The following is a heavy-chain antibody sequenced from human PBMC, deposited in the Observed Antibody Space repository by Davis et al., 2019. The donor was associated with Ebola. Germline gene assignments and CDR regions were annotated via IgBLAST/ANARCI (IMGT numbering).Heavy chain of an antibody. Sequence: GGSLRLSCAASGFTFSTYSMSWVRQAPGKGLEWVANIKQDGSEKYYVDSVKGRFTISRDNAKNSLYLQMNSLRAEDTAVYYCARRSGQTWGQGTLVTVSS. CDR3: ARRSGQT. CDR1: GFTFSTYS. J-gene: IGHJ4*02. CDR2: IKQDGSEK. V-gene: IGHV3-7*03.